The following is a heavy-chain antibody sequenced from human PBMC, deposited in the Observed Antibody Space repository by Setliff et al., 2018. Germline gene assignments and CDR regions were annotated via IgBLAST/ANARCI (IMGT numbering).Heavy chain of an antibody. V-gene: IGHV4-38-2*02. CDR1: NFSLTSGFF. CDR2: VYHRGST. J-gene: IGHJ6*03. Sequence: SETSLTCTVSNFSLTSGFFWAWVRQPPGKGLEWIATVYHRGSTDYKPSLKSRATISVDTSKNQFSLKLTSMTAADTAVYFCAREGRSSTRGWYMDAWGKGTSVTVSS. CDR3: AREGRSSTRGWYMDA. D-gene: IGHD2-2*01.